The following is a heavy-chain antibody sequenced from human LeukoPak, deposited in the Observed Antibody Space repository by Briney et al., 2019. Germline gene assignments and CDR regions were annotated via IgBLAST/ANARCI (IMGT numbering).Heavy chain of an antibody. V-gene: IGHV1-69*13. CDR3: AREGATGIAAAGPFDY. Sequence: GASVKVSCKASGSTFSSYAISWVRQAPGQGLEWMGGIIPIFGTANYAQKFQGRVTITADESTSTAYMELSSLRSEDTAVYYCAREGATGIAAAGPFDYWGQGTLVTVSS. D-gene: IGHD6-13*01. J-gene: IGHJ4*02. CDR1: GSTFSSYA. CDR2: IIPIFGTA.